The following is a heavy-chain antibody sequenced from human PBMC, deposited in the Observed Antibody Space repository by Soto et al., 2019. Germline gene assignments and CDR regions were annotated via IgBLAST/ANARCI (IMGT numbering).Heavy chain of an antibody. CDR1: GGTFSSYA. CDR2: IIPIFGTT. V-gene: IGHV1-69*06. D-gene: IGHD2-2*01. Sequence: VKVSCKASGGTFSSYAISWVRQAPGQGLEWMGGIIPIFGTTNYAQKFQGRVTITADKSTSTAYMELSGLRSADTAVYYCAGTCSSNSCHVYYYAMDVWGQGTTVTVSS. J-gene: IGHJ6*02. CDR3: AGTCSSNSCHVYYYAMDV.